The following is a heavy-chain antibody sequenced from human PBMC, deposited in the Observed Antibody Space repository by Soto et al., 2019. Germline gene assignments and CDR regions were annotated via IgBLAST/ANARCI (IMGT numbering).Heavy chain of an antibody. Sequence: ASVKVSCKASGYTFTSYGISWVRQAPGQGLEWMGWISAYNGNTNYAQKLQGRVTMTTDTSTSTAYMEPRSLRSDDTAVYYCARSHVDIVATTPYYFDYWGQGTLVAAPQ. J-gene: IGHJ4*02. CDR3: ARSHVDIVATTPYYFDY. D-gene: IGHD5-12*01. V-gene: IGHV1-18*01. CDR2: ISAYNGNT. CDR1: GYTFTSYG.